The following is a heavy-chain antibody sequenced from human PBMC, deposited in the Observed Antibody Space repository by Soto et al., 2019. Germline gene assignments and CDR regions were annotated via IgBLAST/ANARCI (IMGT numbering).Heavy chain of an antibody. CDR1: GFTFSSYS. V-gene: IGHV3-48*02. CDR2: ISDSSGTI. J-gene: IGHJ4*02. CDR3: ARGGVATIFGDS. Sequence: LRLSCAASGFTFSSYSMNWVRQAPGKGLEWLSYISDSSGTIYYAASVRGRFIISRDNAKNSLYLQMNSLRDDDTAVYYCARGGVATIFGDSWGQGTLVTVSS. D-gene: IGHD5-12*01.